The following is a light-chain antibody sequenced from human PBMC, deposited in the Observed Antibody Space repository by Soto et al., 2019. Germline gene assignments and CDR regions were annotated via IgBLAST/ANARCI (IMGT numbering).Light chain of an antibody. CDR1: SSDVGGYNY. CDR3: SSFTSSSTLRYV. J-gene: IGLJ1*01. CDR2: DVS. Sequence: QSVLTQPASVSGSPGQSITISCTGTSSDVGGYNYVSWYQQYPGKAPTLMIYDVSNRPSGVSNRFSGSKSGNTASLTISGLQAEDEADYYFSSFTSSSTLRYVFGTGTKVTVL. V-gene: IGLV2-14*01.